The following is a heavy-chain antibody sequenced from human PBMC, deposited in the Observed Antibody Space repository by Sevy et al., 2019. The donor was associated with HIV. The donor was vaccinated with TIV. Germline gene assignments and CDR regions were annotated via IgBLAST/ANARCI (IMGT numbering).Heavy chain of an antibody. CDR3: ATETATTSY. D-gene: IGHD1-7*01. CDR1: GYLFTSEW. CDR2: IWPGDSDT. V-gene: IGHV5-51*01. J-gene: IGHJ4*02. Sequence: GESLKISCQASGYLFTSEWIGWVRHLPGGGLEWMGLIWPGDSDTKYSPAFQGRVTISADKSINTAYLQWNSLAPSDTAIYYSATETATTSYWGLGTRVTVSS.